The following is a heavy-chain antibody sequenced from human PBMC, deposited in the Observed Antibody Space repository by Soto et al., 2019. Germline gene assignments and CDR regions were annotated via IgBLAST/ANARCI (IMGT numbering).Heavy chain of an antibody. Sequence: EVQLVESGGGLVQPGGSLRLSCAASGFTFSNYWMYWVRQAPGKGLVWVSRVNNDGTDTTHADSVKGRYTISRDNAENTLYLQMNSLRAEDTAVYYCARGGLQHALDVWGQGSTVTVSS. CDR1: GFTFSNYW. D-gene: IGHD6-13*01. CDR2: VNNDGTDT. V-gene: IGHV3-74*03. J-gene: IGHJ6*02. CDR3: ARGGLQHALDV.